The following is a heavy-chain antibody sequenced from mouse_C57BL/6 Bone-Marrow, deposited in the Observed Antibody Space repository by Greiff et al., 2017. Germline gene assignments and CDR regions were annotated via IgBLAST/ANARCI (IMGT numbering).Heavy chain of an antibody. D-gene: IGHD2-4*01. Sequence: QVQLKESGPELVKPGASVKISCKASGYAFSSSWMNWVKQRPGKGLEWIGRIYPGDGDTNYNGKFKGKATITADTSSNTAYLQLSSLTSEDTAVYYCTSYYCIYYDYDEGASYAMDYWGQGTSVTVSS. V-gene: IGHV1-82*01. CDR3: TSYYCIYYDYDEGASYAMDY. CDR2: IYPGDGDT. J-gene: IGHJ4*01. CDR1: GYAFSSSW.